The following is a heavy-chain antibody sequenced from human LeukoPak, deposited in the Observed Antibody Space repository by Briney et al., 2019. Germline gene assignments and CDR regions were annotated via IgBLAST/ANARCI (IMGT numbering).Heavy chain of an antibody. D-gene: IGHD6-19*01. J-gene: IGHJ4*02. CDR1: GYTFISYG. CDR3: ARVTDSSGWYLSGHYFDY. V-gene: IGHV1-18*01. CDR2: ISSGNGNI. Sequence: ASVKVSCKASGYTFISYGISWVRQAPGQGLEWMGWISSGNGNIIYAQKRKGRVTMTTDTSTSTAYMELSSLRSDDTAVYYCARVTDSSGWYLSGHYFDYWGQGTLVTVSS.